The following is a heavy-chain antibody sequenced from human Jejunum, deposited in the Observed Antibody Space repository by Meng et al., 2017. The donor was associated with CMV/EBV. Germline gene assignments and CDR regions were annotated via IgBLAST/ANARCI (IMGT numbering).Heavy chain of an antibody. CDR2: ISSSSRYI. CDR1: GFTFSSYN. Sequence: EVLLFGSGGGLVKAGGYVQLFCLGSGFTFSSYNMNWVRQAPGKGLEWVSSISSSSRYINYADSVKCRFTIARDNAKNSLYLQMNSLRVEDTAIYYCARDIDHWGQGTLVTVSS. J-gene: IGHJ5*02. CDR3: ARDIDH. V-gene: IGHV3-21*01.